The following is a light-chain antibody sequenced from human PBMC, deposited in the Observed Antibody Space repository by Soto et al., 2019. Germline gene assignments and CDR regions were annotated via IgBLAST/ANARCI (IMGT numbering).Light chain of an antibody. J-gene: IGKJ2*01. V-gene: IGKV3-15*01. CDR1: PSVSSI. Sequence: VLTQSPATLSVSPGEMVTLSCTASPSVSSILAWYQQIQGQAPRLRIYSTSTTAIEIPARIRGSASGAECTLTNSSLKSEAFGIYYCQQYAYWPYTLGQGTKVDIK. CDR3: QQYAYWPYT. CDR2: STS.